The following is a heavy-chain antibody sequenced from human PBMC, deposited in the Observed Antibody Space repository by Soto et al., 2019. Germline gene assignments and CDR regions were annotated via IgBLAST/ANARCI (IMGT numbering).Heavy chain of an antibody. CDR2: TYYRSKWYN. D-gene: IGHD3-16*01. J-gene: IGHJ4*02. Sequence: SQTLSLTCAISGDSVSDNSAAWNWIRQSPSRGLEWLGRTYYRSKWYNDYAVSVKSRITVTPDTSKNQFSLHLNSVTPEDTAFYYCERGFPYYVSSDSSLDSGGQGAMVTVSS. CDR1: GDSVSDNSAA. CDR3: ERGFPYYVSSDSSLDS. V-gene: IGHV6-1*01.